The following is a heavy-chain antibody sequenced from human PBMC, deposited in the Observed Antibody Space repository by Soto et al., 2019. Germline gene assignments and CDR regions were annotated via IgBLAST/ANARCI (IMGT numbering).Heavy chain of an antibody. J-gene: IGHJ6*03. CDR2: IYYSGST. CDR1: GGSISSYY. D-gene: IGHD6-25*01. CDR3: ARAAIYYYYLDV. Sequence: SETLSLTCTVSGGSISSYYWSWIRQPPGKGLEWIGYIYYSGSTNYNPSLKSRVTISVDASKNQFSLKLSSVTAADTAVYYCARAAIYYYYLDVWGKGTTVTVSS. V-gene: IGHV4-59*08.